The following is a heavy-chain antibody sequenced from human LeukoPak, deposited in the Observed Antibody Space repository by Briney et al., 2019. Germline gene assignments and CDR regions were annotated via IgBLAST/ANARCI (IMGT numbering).Heavy chain of an antibody. CDR2: IYSGGST. CDR1: GFTVSSNY. J-gene: IGHJ4*02. D-gene: IGHD2-15*01. Sequence: GGSLRLSCAASGFTVSSNYMSWVRQAPWKGLEWVSVIYSGGSTYYADSVKGRFTISRDNSKNTLYLQMNSLRAEDTAVYYCARDLSGGFFDYWGQGTLVTVSS. V-gene: IGHV3-66*01. CDR3: ARDLSGGFFDY.